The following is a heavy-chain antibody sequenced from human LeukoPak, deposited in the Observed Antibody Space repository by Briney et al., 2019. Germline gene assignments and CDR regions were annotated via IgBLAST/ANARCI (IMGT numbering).Heavy chain of an antibody. J-gene: IGHJ5*02. CDR3: ARVRIAARPWWFDP. CDR2: MNPNSGNT. D-gene: IGHD6-6*01. Sequence: VASVKVSCKASGYTFTSYDINWVRQATGQGLEWMGWMNPNSGNTGYAQKFQGRVTMTRNTSISTAYTELSSLRSEDTAVYYCARVRIAARPWWFDPWGQGTLVTVSS. CDR1: GYTFTSYD. V-gene: IGHV1-8*01.